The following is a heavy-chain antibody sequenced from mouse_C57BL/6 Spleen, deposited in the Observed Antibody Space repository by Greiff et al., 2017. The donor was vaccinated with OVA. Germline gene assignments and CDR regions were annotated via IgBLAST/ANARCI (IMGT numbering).Heavy chain of an antibody. Sequence: EVQLVESGGGLVKPGGSLKLSCAASGFTFSDYGMHWVRQAPEKGLEWVAYISSGSSPIYYADTVRGRFTSTRDNAKNTLFLQRTSLRSEDTAMYYWARNYGSTNYFDYWGKGTTLSVAS. V-gene: IGHV5-17*01. D-gene: IGHD1-1*01. J-gene: IGHJ2*01. CDR1: GFTFSDYG. CDR2: ISSGSSPI. CDR3: ARNYGSTNYFDY.